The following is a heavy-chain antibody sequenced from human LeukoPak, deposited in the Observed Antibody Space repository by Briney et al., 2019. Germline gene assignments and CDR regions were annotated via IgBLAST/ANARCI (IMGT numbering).Heavy chain of an antibody. CDR2: TYYRSKWYN. D-gene: IGHD2-2*01. V-gene: IGHV6-1*01. Sequence: SQTLSLTCAISGDSVSSNSAAWNWIRQSPSRGLEWLGRTYYRSKWYNDYAVSVKSRITINPNTSKNQFSLQLNSVTPEDTAVYYCAREYQLLRFHHYYYYMDVWGKGTTVTISS. CDR3: AREYQLLRFHHYYYYMDV. CDR1: GDSVSSNSAA. J-gene: IGHJ6*03.